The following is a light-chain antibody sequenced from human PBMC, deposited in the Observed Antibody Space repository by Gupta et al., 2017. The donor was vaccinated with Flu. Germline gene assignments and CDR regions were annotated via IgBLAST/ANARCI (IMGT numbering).Light chain of an antibody. V-gene: IGKV3-11*01. CDR1: QSVSSY. CDR2: DAS. J-gene: IGKJ2*01. Sequence: EMVLTQSPATLSLSPGERAILSCRASQSVSSYLAWYQQKPGQAPRLLMYDASKRVAGIPARFSGSGSGTDFTLTISTREPEDFAVYYCQQRSDLPMYTFGQGTKLEIK. CDR3: QQRSDLPMYT.